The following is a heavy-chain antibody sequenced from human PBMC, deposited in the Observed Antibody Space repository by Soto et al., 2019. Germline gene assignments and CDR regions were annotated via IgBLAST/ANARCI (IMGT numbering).Heavy chain of an antibody. CDR2: ISGSGGST. V-gene: IGHV3-23*01. CDR1: GFTFSSYA. CDR3: AKERSNEVQPYYFDY. J-gene: IGHJ4*02. D-gene: IGHD1-1*01. Sequence: EVQLLESGGGLVPPGGSLRLSCAASGFTFSSYAMSWVRQAPGKGLEWVSAISGSGGSTYYADSVKGRFTISRDNSKNTLYLQMNRLRAEDTAVYYCAKERSNEVQPYYFDYWGQGTLVTVSS.